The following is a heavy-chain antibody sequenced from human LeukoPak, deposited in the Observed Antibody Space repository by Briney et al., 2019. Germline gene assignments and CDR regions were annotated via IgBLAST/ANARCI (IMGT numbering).Heavy chain of an antibody. CDR1: GFTFSNYS. Sequence: GGSLRLSCAASGFTFSNYSMNWVRQAPGKGLEWVSYISSRSKTIYYADSVKGRFAISRDNAKNSLYLQMNSLRAEDTAVYYCARDWSSTSCYDYYYMDVWGKGTTVTVSS. J-gene: IGHJ6*03. V-gene: IGHV3-48*04. CDR2: ISSRSKTI. CDR3: ARDWSSTSCYDYYYMDV. D-gene: IGHD2-2*01.